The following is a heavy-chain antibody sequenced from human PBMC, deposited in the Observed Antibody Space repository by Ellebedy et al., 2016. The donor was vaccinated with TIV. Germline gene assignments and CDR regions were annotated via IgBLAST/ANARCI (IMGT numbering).Heavy chain of an antibody. CDR3: AKDESGGDLPRPFDH. V-gene: IGHV3-30*18. CDR2: ISSDGTNK. J-gene: IGHJ4*02. Sequence: GESLKISXAASRSTFSIFGLHWVRQAPGKGLEWVAIISSDGTNKYYADSVRGRFTISRDNSKNTLYLQMDGLRPEDTAIYYCAKDESGGDLPRPFDHWGQGTLVTVSS. D-gene: IGHD5-12*01. CDR1: RSTFSIFG.